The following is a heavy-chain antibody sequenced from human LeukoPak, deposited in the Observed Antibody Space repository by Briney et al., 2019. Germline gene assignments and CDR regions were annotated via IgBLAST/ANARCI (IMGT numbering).Heavy chain of an antibody. V-gene: IGHV4-61*01. CDR3: ASAPNWGHWYFDL. Sequence: PSQTLSLTCSVSGGSISSGPYFWSWIRQSPGQGLEWIGYIYYSGSTNYNPSLKSRVTISVDTSKNQFSLKLSSVTAADTAVYYCASAPNWGHWYFDLWGRGTLVTVSS. CDR2: IYYSGST. CDR1: GGSISSGPYF. D-gene: IGHD7-27*01. J-gene: IGHJ2*01.